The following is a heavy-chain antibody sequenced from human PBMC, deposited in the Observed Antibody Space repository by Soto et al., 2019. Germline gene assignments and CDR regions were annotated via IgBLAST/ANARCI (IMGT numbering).Heavy chain of an antibody. V-gene: IGHV3-23*01. D-gene: IGHD2-15*01. CDR1: GFTFSSYA. CDR3: AKAVGYCSGGSCSGYFDY. CDR2: ISGSGGST. Sequence: GGSLRLSCAASGFTFSSYAMSWVRQAPGKGLEWVSAISGSGGSTYYADSVKGRFTISRDNSKNTLYLQMNSLRAEDTAVYYCAKAVGYCSGGSCSGYFDYWGQGTLVTVSS. J-gene: IGHJ4*02.